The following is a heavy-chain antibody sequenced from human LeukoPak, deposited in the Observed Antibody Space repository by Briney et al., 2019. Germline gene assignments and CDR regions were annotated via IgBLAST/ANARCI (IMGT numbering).Heavy chain of an antibody. Sequence: SVKVSCKASGFTFTSSAMQWVRQARGQRLEWIGWIVVGSGNTNYAQKFQERVTITRDMSTSTAYMELSSLRSEVTAVYYCAAFPGHSGKTTFDYWGQGTLVTVSS. CDR2: IVVGSGNT. CDR3: AAFPGHSGKTTFDY. CDR1: GFTFTSSA. D-gene: IGHD4-11*01. V-gene: IGHV1-58*02. J-gene: IGHJ4*02.